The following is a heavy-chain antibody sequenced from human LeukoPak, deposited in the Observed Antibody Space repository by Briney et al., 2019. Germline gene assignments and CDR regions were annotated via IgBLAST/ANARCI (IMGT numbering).Heavy chain of an antibody. D-gene: IGHD3-22*01. CDR1: GGTFSSYA. CDR3: AIYYDSSGYSSFSDY. Sequence: ASVKVSCKASGGTFSSYAISWVRQAPGQGLEWMGGIIPIFGTANYAQKFQGRVTITADKSTSTAYMELSSLRSEDTAVYYCAIYYDSSGYSSFSDYWGQGTLVTVSS. V-gene: IGHV1-69*06. CDR2: IIPIFGTA. J-gene: IGHJ4*02.